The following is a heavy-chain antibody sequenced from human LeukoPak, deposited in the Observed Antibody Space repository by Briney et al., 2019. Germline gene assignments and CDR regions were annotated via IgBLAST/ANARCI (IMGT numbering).Heavy chain of an antibody. CDR1: GGSISGSSYY. Sequence: ASETLSLTCTVSGGSISGSSYYWGWIRQPPGKGLEWIGSIYYSGSTYYNPSLKSRVTISVDTSKNQFSLKLSSVTAADTAVYYCARHRTRPTNGYFDYWGQGTLVTVSS. CDR3: ARHRTRPTNGYFDY. CDR2: IYYSGST. V-gene: IGHV4-39*01. D-gene: IGHD1-1*01. J-gene: IGHJ4*02.